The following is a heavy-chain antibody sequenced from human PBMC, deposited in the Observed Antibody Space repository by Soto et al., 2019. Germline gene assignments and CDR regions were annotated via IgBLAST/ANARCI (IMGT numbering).Heavy chain of an antibody. V-gene: IGHV1-18*01. CDR1: GYTFTNYG. CDR2: INTYNGNT. D-gene: IGHD6-13*01. J-gene: IGHJ3*02. Sequence: VQLVQSGVEVKKPGASVKVSCKASGYTFTNYGISWVRQAPGQGLEWMGWINTYNGNTNYAQKAQGRLTMTTETSTSTAYMELRSLRPDDTAVYYCARDLLYSTRATVRFDIWGQGTMLTVSS. CDR3: ARDLLYSTRATVRFDI.